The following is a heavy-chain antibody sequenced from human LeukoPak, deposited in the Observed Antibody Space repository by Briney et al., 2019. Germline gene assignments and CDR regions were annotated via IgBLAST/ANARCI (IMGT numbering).Heavy chain of an antibody. J-gene: IGHJ4*01. CDR3: AGSITVPGLDY. V-gene: IGHV3-33*01. CDR2: VWSDGSDR. D-gene: IGHD6-19*01. Sequence: RGSLRDFCSATGFNFTSYGMHRVRQAPGKGLDWVAVVWSDGSDRNYADSVKGRFTISRDNSKDTLYLQMNTLRAEDTAVYYSAGSITVPGLDYTGHGTPFTVPS. CDR1: GFNFTSYG.